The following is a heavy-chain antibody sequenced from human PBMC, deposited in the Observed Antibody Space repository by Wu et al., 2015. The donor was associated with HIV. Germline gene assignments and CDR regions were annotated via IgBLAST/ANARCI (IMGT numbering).Heavy chain of an antibody. CDR3: ARDRYCSSTSCYTGGYYYYMDV. D-gene: IGHD2-2*02. J-gene: IGHJ6*03. CDR2: ISSYNGNT. V-gene: IGHV1-18*01. Sequence: QVQLVQSGAEVKKPGASVKVSCKASGYTFTSFGISWVRQAPGQGLEWMGWISSYNGNTNYAQKIQGRVTMTTDTSTSTAYMELRSLRSDDTAVYYCARDRYCSSTSCYTGGYYYYMDVWGKGTTVTVSS. CDR1: GYTFTSFG.